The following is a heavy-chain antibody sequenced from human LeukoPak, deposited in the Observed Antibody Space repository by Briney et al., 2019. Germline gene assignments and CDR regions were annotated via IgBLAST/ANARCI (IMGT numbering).Heavy chain of an antibody. Sequence: PGGSLRLSCAASGFTFSSYAMSWVRQAPGKGLEWVSAISGRGGSTYFADSVKGRFTVSRDNSKNTLYLQMNSLRAEDTALYYCAKGAREAFYDFWSGSSHIDYWGQGTLVTVSS. CDR1: GFTFSSYA. J-gene: IGHJ4*02. CDR2: ISGRGGST. CDR3: AKGAREAFYDFWSGSSHIDY. V-gene: IGHV3-23*01. D-gene: IGHD3-3*01.